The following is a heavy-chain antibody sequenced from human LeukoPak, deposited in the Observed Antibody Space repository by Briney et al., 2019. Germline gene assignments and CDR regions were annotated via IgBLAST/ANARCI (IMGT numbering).Heavy chain of an antibody. CDR3: ARGRYYYDSIRGLLNYYYYYMDV. CDR1: GGSISSSNW. Sequence: SGTLSLTCAVSGGSISSSNWWSWVSQPPGKGLEWIGEIYYSGSTNYNPSLKSRVTISGDTSKNQFSLKLSSVTAADTAVYYCARGRYYYDSIRGLLNYYYYYMDVWGKGTTVTVSS. CDR2: IYYSGST. V-gene: IGHV4-4*02. D-gene: IGHD3-22*01. J-gene: IGHJ6*03.